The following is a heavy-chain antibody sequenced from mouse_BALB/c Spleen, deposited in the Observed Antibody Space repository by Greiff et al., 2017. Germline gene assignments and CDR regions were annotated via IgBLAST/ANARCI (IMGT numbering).Heavy chain of an antibody. V-gene: IGHV5-9-3*01. CDR3: ARQVLPFYFDY. J-gene: IGHJ2*01. CDR2: ISSGGSYT. Sequence: EVMLVESGGGLVKPGGSLKLSCAASGFIFSSYAMSWVRQTPEKRLEWVATISSGGSYTYYPDSVKGRFTISRDNAKNTLYLQMSSLRSEDTAMYYCARQVLPFYFDYWGQGTTLTVSS. CDR1: GFIFSSYA.